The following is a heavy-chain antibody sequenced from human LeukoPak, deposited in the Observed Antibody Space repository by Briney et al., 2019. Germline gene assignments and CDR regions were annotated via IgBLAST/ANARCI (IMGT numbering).Heavy chain of an antibody. CDR2: ISSSSNNI. Sequence: GGSLRPSCAASGFTFSDYHVTWIRQAPGKGLEWVSYISSSSNNIHYANSVRGRFTISRDNAKNSVYLQMNSLRAEDTAIYYCARAAGWFDPWGQGTLVTVSS. CDR3: ARAAGWFDP. J-gene: IGHJ5*02. V-gene: IGHV3-11*01. CDR1: GFTFSDYH.